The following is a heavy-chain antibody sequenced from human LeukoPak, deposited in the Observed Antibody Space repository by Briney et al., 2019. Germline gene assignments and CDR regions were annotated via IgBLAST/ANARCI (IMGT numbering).Heavy chain of an antibody. J-gene: IGHJ4*02. V-gene: IGHV3-13*05. CDR1: GFTFSRYD. Sequence: GGSLRLSCAASGFTFSRYDIHWVRQASGRGLELVSTIPTAGDPYYAGSVRGRFTISRENAENSLYLQMNTLRAGDTAVYYCARGGYSSGWYTAYYFDYWGQGTLVTVSS. D-gene: IGHD6-19*01. CDR3: ARGGYSSGWYTAYYFDY. CDR2: IPTAGDP.